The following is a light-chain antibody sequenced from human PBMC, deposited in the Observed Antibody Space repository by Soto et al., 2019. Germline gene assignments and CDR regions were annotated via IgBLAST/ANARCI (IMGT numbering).Light chain of an antibody. CDR1: QSISSR. V-gene: IGKV1-5*01. CDR2: DAS. Sequence: DIQMTQSPSTLSASVGDRVTITCRASQSISSRLAWYQQKPGKAPKLLIYDASSLERGVPSRFSGSGSGTEFTLTISSLQPDDFVTYYCHQYNSYPWTFGQGTKVEIK. CDR3: HQYNSYPWT. J-gene: IGKJ1*01.